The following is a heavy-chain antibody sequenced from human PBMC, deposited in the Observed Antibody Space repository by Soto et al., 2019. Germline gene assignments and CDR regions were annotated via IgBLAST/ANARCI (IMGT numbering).Heavy chain of an antibody. CDR2: ISSDGGSK. Sequence: PGGSLRLSCAASGFTFSNYGMQWVRQAPGKGLEWVAVISSDGGSKFYGDSVKGRFTISRDNSKNTVFLQMDSLRGEDTASYYCAKDGGAAGTLDYWGQGTLVTVSS. CDR3: AKDGGAAGTLDY. J-gene: IGHJ4*02. D-gene: IGHD6-13*01. CDR1: GFTFSNYG. V-gene: IGHV3-30*18.